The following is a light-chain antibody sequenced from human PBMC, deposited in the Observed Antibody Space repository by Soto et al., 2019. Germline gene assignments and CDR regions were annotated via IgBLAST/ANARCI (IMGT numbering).Light chain of an antibody. CDR3: QHYNSYSEA. CDR2: XXX. J-gene: IGKJ1*01. V-gene: IGKV1-8*01. Sequence: AIRMTQSPSSLSASTGDRVTITCRASQGISSYLAWYQQKAWXAXXLXXXXXXXLQSGVPSRFSGSGSGTEFTLTISSLQPDDFATYYCQHYNSYSEAFGQGTKVDIK. CDR1: QGISSY.